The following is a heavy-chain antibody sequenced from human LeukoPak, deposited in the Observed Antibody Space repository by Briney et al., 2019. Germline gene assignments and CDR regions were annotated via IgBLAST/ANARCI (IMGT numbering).Heavy chain of an antibody. CDR3: ARGREWELILDNAFDI. D-gene: IGHD1-26*01. Sequence: SETLSLTCAVYGGSFSGYYWRCIRQPPGKGLEWIGEINHSGSTNYNPSLKSRVTISVDTSKNQFSLKLSSVTAADTAVYYCARGREWELILDNAFDIWGQGTMVTVSS. V-gene: IGHV4-34*01. CDR2: INHSGST. J-gene: IGHJ3*02. CDR1: GGSFSGYY.